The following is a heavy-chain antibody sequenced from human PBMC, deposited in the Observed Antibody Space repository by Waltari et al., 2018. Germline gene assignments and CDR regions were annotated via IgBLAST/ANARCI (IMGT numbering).Heavy chain of an antibody. CDR2: IKNDGSEK. D-gene: IGHD3-10*02. Sequence: EVQLVESGGGLVQPGGSLRPSCEASGFSFSSVWMSWVRQAPGKGLEWVANIKNDGSEKDYLDSVKGRFTISRDNAKNSLFLQMNSLRVEDTAVYYCAREDNVYNWFDSWGQGTLVTVSS. J-gene: IGHJ5*01. CDR1: GFSFSSVW. V-gene: IGHV3-7*01. CDR3: AREDNVYNWFDS.